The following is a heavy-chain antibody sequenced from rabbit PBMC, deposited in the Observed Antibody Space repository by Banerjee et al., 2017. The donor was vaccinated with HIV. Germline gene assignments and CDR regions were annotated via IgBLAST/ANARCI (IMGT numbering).Heavy chain of an antibody. V-gene: IGHV1S45*01. CDR2: IYPDYGTT. D-gene: IGHD6-1*01. CDR3: ARDRDAGYGDVGL. Sequence: QEQLVESGGGLVTLGGSLKLSCKASGIDFSTYGISWVRQAPGKGLEWIAYIYPDYGTTDYATWVNGRFTISKTSSTTVTLQMTSLTAADTATYFCARDRDAGYGDVGLWGQGTLVTVS. J-gene: IGHJ3*01. CDR1: GIDFSTYG.